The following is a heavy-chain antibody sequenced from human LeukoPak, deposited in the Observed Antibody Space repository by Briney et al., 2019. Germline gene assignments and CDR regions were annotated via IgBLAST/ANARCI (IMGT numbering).Heavy chain of an antibody. CDR3: AIWGVGHPGFAD. J-gene: IGHJ4*02. CDR1: GYSFTSYD. CDR2: IKVYSGHT. Sequence: GASVRVSCKASGYSFTSYDISWVRQAPGQGLEWMGWIKVYSGHTNYAQNLQGRVTLTTDTSTTTAYMELRSLRSDDSAVYYCAIWGVGHPGFADWGQGSLVTVSS. V-gene: IGHV1-18*01. D-gene: IGHD3-10*01.